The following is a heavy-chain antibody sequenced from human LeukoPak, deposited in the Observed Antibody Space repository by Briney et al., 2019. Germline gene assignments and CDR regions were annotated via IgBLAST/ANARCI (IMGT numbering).Heavy chain of an antibody. Sequence: SETLSLTCTVSGGSISSYYWSWLRQPPGKGLEWIGYIYYSGSTNYNPSLKSRVTISVDTSKNQFSLKLSSVSAADTAVYYCARCISSSWYGVMIGWFDRWGQGTLVTVSS. D-gene: IGHD6-13*01. V-gene: IGHV4-59*01. J-gene: IGHJ5*02. CDR1: GGSISSYY. CDR3: ARCISSSWYGVMIGWFDR. CDR2: IYYSGST.